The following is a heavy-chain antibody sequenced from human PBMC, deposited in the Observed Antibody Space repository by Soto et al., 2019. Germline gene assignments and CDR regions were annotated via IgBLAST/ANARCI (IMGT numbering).Heavy chain of an antibody. D-gene: IGHD3-16*01. V-gene: IGHV3-23*01. CDR3: AKDLRLVINS. CDR2: ITSSGSTT. J-gene: IGHJ5*02. Sequence: EVDLLESGGGLVQPGGSLRLSCAASGFTFSNYGMAWVRQAPGMGLEWVAGITSSGSTTNYADSVKGRFTISRDNSRNILYLGMSTLRPEDTPLYHCAKDLRLVINSWCQGTLVTVSS. CDR1: GFTFSNYG.